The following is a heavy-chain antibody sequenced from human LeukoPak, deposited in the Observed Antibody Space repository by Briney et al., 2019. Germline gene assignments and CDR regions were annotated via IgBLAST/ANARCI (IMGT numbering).Heavy chain of an antibody. CDR3: ARGLGSSADYHNY. V-gene: IGHV1-8*01. CDR2: MNLNSGNT. CDR1: GYTFTNFD. Sequence: ASAKVSCKASGYTFTNFDINWVRQAPGQGLEWMGWMNLNSGNTGYAQKFQGRVTITRNTPITTAYMEMSGQRDEDTAVYYCARGLGSSADYHNYWGQGTLVTVSP. J-gene: IGHJ4*02. D-gene: IGHD3-16*01.